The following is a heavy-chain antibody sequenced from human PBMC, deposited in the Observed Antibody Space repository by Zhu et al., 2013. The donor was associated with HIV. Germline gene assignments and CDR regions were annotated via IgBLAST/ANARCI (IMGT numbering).Heavy chain of an antibody. V-gene: IGHV1-8*03. CDR3: ARSYYDFWSGYYPFGY. J-gene: IGHJ4*02. D-gene: IGHD3-3*01. Sequence: QVQLVQSGAEVKKPGASVKVSCKASGYTFTSYDINWVRQATGQGLEWMGWMNPNSGNTGYAQKFQGRVTITRNTSISTAYMELSSLRSEDTAVYYCARSYYDFWSGYYPFGYWGQGTLVTVSS. CDR2: MNPNSGNT. CDR1: GYTFTSYD.